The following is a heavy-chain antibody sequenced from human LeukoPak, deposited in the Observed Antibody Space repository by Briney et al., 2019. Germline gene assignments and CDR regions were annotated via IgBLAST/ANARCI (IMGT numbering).Heavy chain of an antibody. Sequence: GGSLRLSCAASGFTFSSYAMNWVRQAPGKGLEWVSAISGSGGSTYYADSVKGRFTISRDNSKNTLYLQMNSLRAEDTAVYYCAKAGRGITMVRGVIITDYYYYMDVWGKGTTVTISS. J-gene: IGHJ6*03. CDR2: ISGSGGST. CDR3: AKAGRGITMVRGVIITDYYYYMDV. V-gene: IGHV3-23*01. D-gene: IGHD3-10*01. CDR1: GFTFSSYA.